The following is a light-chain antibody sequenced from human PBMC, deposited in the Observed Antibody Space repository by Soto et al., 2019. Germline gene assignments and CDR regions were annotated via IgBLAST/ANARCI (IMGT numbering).Light chain of an antibody. J-gene: IGKJ1*01. CDR2: GAS. CDR1: RSVSSN. V-gene: IGKV3D-15*01. CDR3: QQYNDSPT. Sequence: EIVMTQSPATLSVSPGERATLSCRASRSVSSNLAWNQQKPGQAPCLLIYGASTRATGIPARFSGSGSGTEFTLTISSLQSEDFAVYYCQQYNDSPTFGQGTKVDIK.